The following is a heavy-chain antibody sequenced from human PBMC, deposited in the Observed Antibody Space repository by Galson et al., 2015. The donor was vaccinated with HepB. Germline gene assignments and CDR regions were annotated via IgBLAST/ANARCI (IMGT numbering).Heavy chain of an antibody. CDR3: AAYLGYLNYYGMDV. J-gene: IGHJ6*02. CDR1: GGTFSSYA. V-gene: IGHV1-69*04. Sequence: SVKVSCKASGGTFSSYAISWVRQAPGQGLEWMGRIIPILGIANYAQKFQGRVTITADKSTSTAYMELSSLRSEDTAVYYCAAYLGYLNYYGMDVWGQGTTVTVSS. CDR2: IIPILGIA. D-gene: IGHD3-16*01.